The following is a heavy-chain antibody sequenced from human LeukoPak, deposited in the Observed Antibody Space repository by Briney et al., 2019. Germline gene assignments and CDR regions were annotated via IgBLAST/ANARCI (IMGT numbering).Heavy chain of an antibody. J-gene: IGHJ4*02. D-gene: IGHD6-19*01. Sequence: PSETLSLTCTVSGGSISSGRHYWNWIRQPAGKGLEWIGHIYTSGSTNYNPSLKSRVTISVDTSKNQFSLKLSSVTAADTAVYYCARYSSGWYGYWGQGTLVTVSS. CDR2: IYTSGST. CDR1: GGSISSGRHY. V-gene: IGHV4-61*09. CDR3: ARYSSGWYGY.